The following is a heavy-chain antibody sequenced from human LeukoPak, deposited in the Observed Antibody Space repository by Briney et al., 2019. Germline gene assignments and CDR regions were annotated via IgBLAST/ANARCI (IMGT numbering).Heavy chain of an antibody. CDR2: IYTSGST. V-gene: IGHV4-61*02. CDR1: GGSLSSGSYY. CDR3: ARVKVAGYSSGWYLGYFDY. J-gene: IGHJ4*02. Sequence: SQTLSLTCTVSGGSLSSGSYYWSWIRQPAGKGLEWIGRIYTSGSTNYNPSLKSRVTISVDTSKNQFSLKLSSVTAADTAVYYCARVKVAGYSSGWYLGYFDYWGQGTLVTVSS. D-gene: IGHD6-19*01.